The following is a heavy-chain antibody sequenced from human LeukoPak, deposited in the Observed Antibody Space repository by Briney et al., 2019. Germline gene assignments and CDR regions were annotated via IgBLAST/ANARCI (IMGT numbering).Heavy chain of an antibody. CDR2: INPNSGGT. J-gene: IGHJ4*02. CDR1: GYTFTGYY. V-gene: IGHV1-2*04. Sequence: ASVKVSCKASGYTFTGYYMHWVRQAPGQGLEWMGWINPNSGGTNYAQKFQGWVTMTRDTSISTAYMELSRLRSDGTAVYYCARDRSVWDDSSGYYDYWGQGTLVTVSS. D-gene: IGHD3-22*01. CDR3: ARDRSVWDDSSGYYDY.